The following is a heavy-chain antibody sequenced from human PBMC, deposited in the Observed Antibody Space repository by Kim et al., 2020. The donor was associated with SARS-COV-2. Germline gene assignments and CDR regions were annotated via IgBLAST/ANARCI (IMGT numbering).Heavy chain of an antibody. CDR2: ISGSGGST. Sequence: GGSLRLSCAASGFTFSSYAMSWVRQAPGKGLEWVSAISGSGGSTYYADSVKGRFTISRDNSKNTLYLQMNSLRVEDTAVYYCAAASSVGSYSSSWWLYFDYWGQGTLVTVSS. D-gene: IGHD6-13*01. J-gene: IGHJ4*02. CDR1: GFTFSSYA. V-gene: IGHV3-23*01. CDR3: AAASSVGSYSSSWWLYFDY.